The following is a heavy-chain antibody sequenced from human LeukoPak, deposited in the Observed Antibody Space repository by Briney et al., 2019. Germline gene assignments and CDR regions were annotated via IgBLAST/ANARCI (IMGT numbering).Heavy chain of an antibody. CDR1: GGSISSYY. CDR3: ARGIVGATTDY. CDR2: IYYSGST. Sequence: SETLSLTCTVSGGSISSYYWSWIRQPPGKGLEWIGYIYYSGSTNYNPSLKSRVTISVDTSKDQFSLKLSSVTAADTAVYYCARGIVGATTDYWGQGTLVTVSS. D-gene: IGHD1-26*01. V-gene: IGHV4-59*01. J-gene: IGHJ4*02.